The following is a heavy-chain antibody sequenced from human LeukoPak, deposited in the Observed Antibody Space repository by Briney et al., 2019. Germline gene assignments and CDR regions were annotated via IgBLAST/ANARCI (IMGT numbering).Heavy chain of an antibody. V-gene: IGHV1-18*04. Sequence: WASVKVSCKASGYTFTSYYMHWVRQAPGQGLEWMGWISGYNGNTKYAQKFQGRVTMTRDTSTSTAYMELRSLRSDDTAVYYCARDGHRMYYYESSVYRFDYWGQGTLVTVSS. CDR3: ARDGHRMYYYESSVYRFDY. CDR2: ISGYNGNT. CDR1: GYTFTSYY. D-gene: IGHD3-22*01. J-gene: IGHJ4*02.